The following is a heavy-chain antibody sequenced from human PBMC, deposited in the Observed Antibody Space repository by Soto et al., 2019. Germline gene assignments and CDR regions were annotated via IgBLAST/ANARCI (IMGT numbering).Heavy chain of an antibody. CDR2: IKQDGSEK. J-gene: IGHJ4*02. V-gene: IGHV3-7*01. CDR3: ARYRYFDWSRFDY. CDR1: GFTFSSYW. D-gene: IGHD3-9*01. Sequence: PGGSLRLSCAASGFTFSSYWMSWVRQAPGKGLEWVANIKQDGSEKYYVDSVKGRFTISRDNAKNSLYLQMNSLRAEDTAVYYCARYRYFDWSRFDYWGQGTLVTVSS.